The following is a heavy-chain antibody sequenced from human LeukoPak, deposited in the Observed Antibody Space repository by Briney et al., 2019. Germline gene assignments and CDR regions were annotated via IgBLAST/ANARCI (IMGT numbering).Heavy chain of an antibody. Sequence: GGSLRLSCVAPEFTLTDYALHWVRQAPGKGRGWGAVSSHDGSEKKVAEAVKGRFTLSSDNSKNMVYLQMSSLTTEDTAMYYCAREGGYDSGYFADYLDPWGQGTLVIVSS. J-gene: IGHJ5*02. CDR2: SSHDGSEK. V-gene: IGHV3-30-3*01. CDR1: EFTLTDYA. CDR3: AREGGYDSGYFADYLDP. D-gene: IGHD3-22*01.